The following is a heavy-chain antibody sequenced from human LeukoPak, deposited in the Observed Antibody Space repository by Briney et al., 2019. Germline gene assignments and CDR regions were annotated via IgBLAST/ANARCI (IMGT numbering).Heavy chain of an antibody. D-gene: IGHD2-21*02. V-gene: IGHV1-69*06. CDR3: AREYCGGDCSNPGGDAFDI. CDR2: IIPIFGTA. Sequence: SVKVSCKASGGTFSSYAISWVRQAPGQGLEWMGGIIPIFGTANYAQKFQGRVTITADKSTSTAYMELSSLRSEDTAVYYCAREYCGGDCSNPGGDAFDIWGQGTMVTVSS. J-gene: IGHJ3*02. CDR1: GGTFSSYA.